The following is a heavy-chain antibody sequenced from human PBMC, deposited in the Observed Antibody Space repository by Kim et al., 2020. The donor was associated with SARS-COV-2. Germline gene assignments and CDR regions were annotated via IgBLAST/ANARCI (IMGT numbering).Heavy chain of an antibody. D-gene: IGHD3-3*01. V-gene: IGHV3-30*03. CDR2: ISYAGSNK. CDR1: GFTFSSYG. CDR3: ALGPYYDFWSGYLSSGGFDY. J-gene: IGHJ4*02. Sequence: GGSLRLSCAASGFTFSSYGMHWVRQAPGKGLEWVAVISYAGSNKYYADSVKGRFTISKDNSKNTLYLQMNSLRAEDTAVYYSALGPYYDFWSGYLSSGGFDYWGQGTLVAVSA.